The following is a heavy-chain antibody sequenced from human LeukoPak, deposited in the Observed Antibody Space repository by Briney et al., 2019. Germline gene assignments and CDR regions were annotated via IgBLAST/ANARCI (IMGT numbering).Heavy chain of an antibody. D-gene: IGHD2-8*02. CDR3: ARLGYCTGGRCFDTFDV. CDR1: GFTFRSYY. Sequence: PGGSPRLSCVASGFTFRSYYMGWIRQAPGKGLDWISYISSSGSDTFYEDSVKGRFSLSRDNTRNSLYLQMNSLRAEDTAVYYCARLGYCTGGRCFDTFDVWGQGTMVTVSS. CDR2: ISSSGSDT. V-gene: IGHV3-11*01. J-gene: IGHJ3*01.